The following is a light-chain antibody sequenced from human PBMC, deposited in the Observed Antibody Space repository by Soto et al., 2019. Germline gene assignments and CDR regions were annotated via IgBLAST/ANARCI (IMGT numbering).Light chain of an antibody. Sequence: QSVLTRPASVSRSPGQSLTISCTGTSSDVGGYNYVSWYQQHPGKAPKLMIYDVSNRPSGVSNRFSGSKSGNTASLTISGLQAEDEADYYCSSYTSSSTLFGTGTKVTV. CDR1: SSDVGGYNY. J-gene: IGLJ1*01. CDR2: DVS. V-gene: IGLV2-14*01. CDR3: SSYTSSSTL.